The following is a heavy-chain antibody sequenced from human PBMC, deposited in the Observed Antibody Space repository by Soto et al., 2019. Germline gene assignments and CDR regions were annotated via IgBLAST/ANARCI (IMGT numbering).Heavy chain of an antibody. Sequence: QVRLEESGPGLVKPSETLSLICSVSGGSVNNANYFWNWIRHHPENGLEWRGYIYYSGRTRYNPSFKTRATLSIDTTKDQVSLRLNSVTVADTAVYFCARDADYGGSRGGMDVWGRGTTVTVSS. J-gene: IGHJ6*02. CDR1: GGSVNNANYF. CDR3: ARDADYGGSRGGMDV. D-gene: IGHD4-17*01. CDR2: IYYSGRT. V-gene: IGHV4-31*03.